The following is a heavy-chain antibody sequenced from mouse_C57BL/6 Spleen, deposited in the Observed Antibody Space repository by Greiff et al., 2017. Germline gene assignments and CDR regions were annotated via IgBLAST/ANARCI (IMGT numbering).Heavy chain of an antibody. J-gene: IGHJ3*01. CDR2: IDPENGDT. D-gene: IGHD2-3*01. CDR1: GFNIKDDS. V-gene: IGHV14-4*01. CDR3: TPSDGYYVFY. Sequence: VQLKESGAELVRPGASVKLSCTASGFNIKDDSMQWVKQRPEQGLEWIGWIDPENGDTEYASKFQGKATITADTSSNTAYLQLSSLTSEDTAVYYCTPSDGYYVFYWGQGTLVTVSA.